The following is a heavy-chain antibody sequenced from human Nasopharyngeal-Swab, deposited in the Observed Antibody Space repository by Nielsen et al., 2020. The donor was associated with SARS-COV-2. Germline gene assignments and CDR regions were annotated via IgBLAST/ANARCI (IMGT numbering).Heavy chain of an antibody. J-gene: IGHJ4*02. D-gene: IGHD4/OR15-4a*01. Sequence: GESLKIPCAASGFTFSSYAMSWVRQAPGKGLEWVSAISGSGGSTYYADSVKGRFTISRDNSKNTLYLQMNSLRAEDTAVYYCAKEGTISCFDYWGQGTLVTVSS. CDR1: GFTFSSYA. CDR3: AKEGTISCFDY. CDR2: ISGSGGST. V-gene: IGHV3-23*01.